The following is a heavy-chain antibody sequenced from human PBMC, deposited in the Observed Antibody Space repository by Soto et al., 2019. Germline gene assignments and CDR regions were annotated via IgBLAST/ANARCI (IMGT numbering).Heavy chain of an antibody. CDR3: ARLLWVRSGWPDYFDY. Sequence: SETLSLTCTVSGDSISSYFWGWIRQPPGKGLEWIGYIYYSGSTNYNPSLKSRLTISVDTSKNQFSLKLSSVTAADTAVYYCARLLWVRSGWPDYFDYWGQGALVTVSS. CDR2: IYYSGST. D-gene: IGHD6-19*01. V-gene: IGHV4-59*08. J-gene: IGHJ4*02. CDR1: GDSISSYF.